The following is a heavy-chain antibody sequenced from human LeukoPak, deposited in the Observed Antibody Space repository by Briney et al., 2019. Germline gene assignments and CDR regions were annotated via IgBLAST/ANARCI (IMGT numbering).Heavy chain of an antibody. Sequence: ASVKVSCKVSGYTLTELSMHWVRQAPGKGLEWMGGFDPEDGETIYAQKFQGRVTMTEDTSTDTAYMELSSLRSEDTAVYYCATDASGRTYTDAFDIWGQGTMVTVSS. D-gene: IGHD2-2*02. J-gene: IGHJ3*02. CDR3: ATDASGRTYTDAFDI. V-gene: IGHV1-24*01. CDR1: GYTLTELS. CDR2: FDPEDGET.